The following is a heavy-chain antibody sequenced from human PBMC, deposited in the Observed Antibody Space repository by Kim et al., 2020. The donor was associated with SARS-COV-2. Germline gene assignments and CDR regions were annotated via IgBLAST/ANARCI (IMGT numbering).Heavy chain of an antibody. V-gene: IGHV3-9*01. D-gene: IGHD2-21*01. CDR3: AKASRRGGVANFDY. Sequence: AGAVKGRFTISRDNAKNSLYLQMNSLRAEDTALYYCAKASRRGGVANFDYWGQGTLVTVSS. J-gene: IGHJ4*02.